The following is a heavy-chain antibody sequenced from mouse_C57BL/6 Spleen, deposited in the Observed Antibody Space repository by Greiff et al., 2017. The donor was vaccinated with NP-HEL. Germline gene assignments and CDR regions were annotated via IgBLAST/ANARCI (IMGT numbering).Heavy chain of an antibody. J-gene: IGHJ4*01. CDR1: GFTFSSYG. D-gene: IGHD1-1*01. V-gene: IGHV5-6*01. CDR3: ARYLFITTVVDGMDY. CDR2: ISSGGSYT. Sequence: EVKLVESGGDLVKPGGSLKLSCAASGFTFSSYGMSWVRQTPDKRLEWVATISSGGSYTYYPDSVKGRFTISRDNAKNTLYLQMSSLKSEDTAMYYCARYLFITTVVDGMDYWGQGTSVTVSS.